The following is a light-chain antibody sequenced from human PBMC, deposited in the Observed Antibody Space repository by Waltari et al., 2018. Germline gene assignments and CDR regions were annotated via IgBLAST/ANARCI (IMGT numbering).Light chain of an antibody. J-gene: IGKJ1*01. CDR2: DAS. V-gene: IGKV3-20*01. Sequence: ELVLTQSPGTLSLSPGETATLSCRASQSVKRDLAWYQQKPGQAPRLLIYDASSRATGIPDRFSGSGSGTDFSLTISRLEAEDFAVYYCQHYVSLPATFGQGTKVEIK. CDR1: QSVKRD. CDR3: QHYVSLPAT.